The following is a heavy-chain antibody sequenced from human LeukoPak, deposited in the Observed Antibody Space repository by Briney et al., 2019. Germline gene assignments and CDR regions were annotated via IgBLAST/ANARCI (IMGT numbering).Heavy chain of an antibody. CDR2: ITVYNGNT. CDR3: ARDKDYDGDY. Sequence: ASVKVSCKSSGYTFTSYGISWVRQAPAQGLEWMGWITVYNGNTNYAQKLQGRVTMTTDTSTSTAYMDLRSMRSDDTDVYYCARDKDYDGDYWGQGTLVTVSS. J-gene: IGHJ4*02. CDR1: GYTFTSYG. V-gene: IGHV1-18*01. D-gene: IGHD4-17*01.